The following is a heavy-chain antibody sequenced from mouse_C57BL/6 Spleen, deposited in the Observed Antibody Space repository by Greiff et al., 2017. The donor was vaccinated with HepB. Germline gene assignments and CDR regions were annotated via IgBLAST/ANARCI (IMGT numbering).Heavy chain of an antibody. CDR2: ISSGSSTI. Sequence: EVKVIESGGGLVKPGGSLKLSCAASGFTFSDYGMHWVRQAPEKGLEWVAYISSGSSTIYYADTVKGRFTISRDNAKNTLFLQMTSLRSEDTAMYYCARDYGSSRGYFDVWGTGTTVTVSS. CDR3: ARDYGSSRGYFDV. D-gene: IGHD1-1*01. V-gene: IGHV5-17*01. J-gene: IGHJ1*03. CDR1: GFTFSDYG.